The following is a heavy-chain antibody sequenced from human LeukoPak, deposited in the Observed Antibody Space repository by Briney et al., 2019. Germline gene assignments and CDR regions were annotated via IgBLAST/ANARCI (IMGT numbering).Heavy chain of an antibody. CDR3: ARDRGNGDYDYYYYYYMDV. J-gene: IGHJ6*03. Sequence: GGSLRLSCAASGFTFSDYYMSWIRQAPGKGLEWVSYISSSGSTIYYADSVKGRFTISRDNAKNSLYLQMNSLRAEDTAVYYCARDRGNGDYDYYYYYYMDVWGKGTTVTVSS. V-gene: IGHV3-11*01. CDR1: GFTFSDYY. D-gene: IGHD4-17*01. CDR2: ISSSGSTI.